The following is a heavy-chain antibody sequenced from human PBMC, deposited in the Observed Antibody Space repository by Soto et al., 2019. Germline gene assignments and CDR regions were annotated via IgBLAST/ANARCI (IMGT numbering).Heavy chain of an antibody. CDR2: IYYSGST. Sequence: SETLSPTCTVSGCSLSSSSYYWGWVRPPPGEGLEWIGSIYYSGSTYYNPSLKSRVTISVDTSKNQFSLKLSSVTAADTAVYYCAGGSTRTNYYYYYYMDVWGKGTTVTVSS. V-gene: IGHV4-39*01. CDR1: GCSLSSSSYY. J-gene: IGHJ6*03. CDR3: AGGSTRTNYYYYYYMDV. D-gene: IGHD2-2*01.